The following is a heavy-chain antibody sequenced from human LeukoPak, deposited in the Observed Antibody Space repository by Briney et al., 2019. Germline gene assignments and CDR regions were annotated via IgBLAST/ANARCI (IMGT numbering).Heavy chain of an antibody. CDR3: ATSGYNFDY. CDR1: GFTFSDYY. Sequence: GGSLRLSCAASGFTFSDYYMSWIRQAPGKGLEWVSYISSSSSYTNYADSVKGRFTISRDNAKDSLYLQMNSLRIEDTAVYYCATSGYNFDYWGQGTLVTVSS. J-gene: IGHJ4*02. V-gene: IGHV3-11*03. CDR2: ISSSSSYT. D-gene: IGHD5-18*01.